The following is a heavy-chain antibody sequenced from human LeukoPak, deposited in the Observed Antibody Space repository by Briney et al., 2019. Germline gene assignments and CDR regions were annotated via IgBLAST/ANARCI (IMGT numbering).Heavy chain of an antibody. Sequence: GGSLRLSCAASGFTFSSYSMNWVRQAPGKGLEWVSYISSSSSTIYYADSVKGRFTISRDNAKNSLYLQMNSLRAEDTAVYYCAKDPRVLRFFPSMYYFDYWGQGTLVTVSS. J-gene: IGHJ4*02. V-gene: IGHV3-48*01. D-gene: IGHD3-3*01. CDR3: AKDPRVLRFFPSMYYFDY. CDR1: GFTFSSYS. CDR2: ISSSSSTI.